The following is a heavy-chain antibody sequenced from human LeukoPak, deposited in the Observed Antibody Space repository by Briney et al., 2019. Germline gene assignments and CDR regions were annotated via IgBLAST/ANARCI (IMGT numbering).Heavy chain of an antibody. J-gene: IGHJ4*02. V-gene: IGHV3-30*02. CDR1: GFTFSSYG. CDR3: AKEGLGSSWYGPGDY. CDR2: IRYDGSNK. D-gene: IGHD6-13*01. Sequence: GGSLRLSCAASGFTFSSYGMHWVRQAPGKGLEWVAFIRYDGSNKYYADPVKGRFTISRDNSKNTLYLQMNSLRAEDTAVYYCAKEGLGSSWYGPGDYWGQGTLVTVSS.